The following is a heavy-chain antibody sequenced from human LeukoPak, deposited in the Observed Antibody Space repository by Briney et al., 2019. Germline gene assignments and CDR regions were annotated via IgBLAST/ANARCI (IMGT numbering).Heavy chain of an antibody. V-gene: IGHV3-23*01. CDR1: GFTFSSYA. CDR2: ISGSGGST. CDR3: AKDPYDSSGYYHDY. J-gene: IGHJ4*02. D-gene: IGHD3-22*01. Sequence: SGGSLRLSCAASGFTFSSYAMSWVRQAPGKGLEWVSAISGSGGSTYYADSVKGRFTISRDNSKNTLYLQMNSLRAEDTAVYYCAKDPYDSSGYYHDYWGLGTLVTVSS.